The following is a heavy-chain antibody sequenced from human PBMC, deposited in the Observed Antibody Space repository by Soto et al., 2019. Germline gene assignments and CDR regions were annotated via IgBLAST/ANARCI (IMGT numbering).Heavy chain of an antibody. Sequence: XSVKVSFKASGYTFSSYGISWVRQAPGQGLEWMGWISAYNGHTNYAQKLQGRVTMTTDTSTSTAYMELRSLRSDDTAVYYCARDIYGDPGYWGQGTLVTVSS. CDR1: GYTFSSYG. CDR2: ISAYNGHT. V-gene: IGHV1-18*01. CDR3: ARDIYGDPGY. D-gene: IGHD4-17*01. J-gene: IGHJ4*02.